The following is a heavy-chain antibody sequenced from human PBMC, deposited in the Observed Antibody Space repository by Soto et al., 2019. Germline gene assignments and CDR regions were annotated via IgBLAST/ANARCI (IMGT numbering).Heavy chain of an antibody. CDR3: VQDSPMMGTGGGFGP. CDR2: VSFDESTK. V-gene: IGHV3-30*18. CDR1: GVTFSNYL. D-gene: IGHD2-15*01. Sequence: GGSLRLSCAASGVTFSNYLMHWVRQAPGKGLEWVAVVSFDESTKYYADSVKGRFTISRDNSKNTLFLQMNSLRVEDTAVDYCVQDSPMMGTGGGFGPWGQGTLVTVSS. J-gene: IGHJ5*02.